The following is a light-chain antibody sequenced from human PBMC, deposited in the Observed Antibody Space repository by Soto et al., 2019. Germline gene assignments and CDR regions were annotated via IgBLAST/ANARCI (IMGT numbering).Light chain of an antibody. CDR1: QSVSSY. J-gene: IGKJ1*01. Sequence: EIVLTQSPATLSLSPGESATLSCRASQSVSSYLAWYQQKPGQAPRLLIYDASNRATGIPARFSGSGSGTDFTLTISSLEPEDFAVYYCQQRSNWPPWTFGQGTKGDIK. CDR3: QQRSNWPPWT. CDR2: DAS. V-gene: IGKV3-11*01.